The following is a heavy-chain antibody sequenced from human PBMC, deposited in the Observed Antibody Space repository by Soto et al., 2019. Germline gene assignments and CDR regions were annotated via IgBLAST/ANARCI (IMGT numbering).Heavy chain of an antibody. D-gene: IGHD1-26*01. V-gene: IGHV1-18*01. CDR2: FNAYNGNT. CDR1: GYTFTSYG. Sequence: QVQLVQSGAEVKKPGASVKVSCKASGYTFTSYGISWVRQAPGQGLEWMGWFNAYNGNTHYAQKPQGRVTMTTDTSTRKAYMELRSLRSDDTAVYYFARTLPPIDYWGQGTLVTVSS. J-gene: IGHJ4*02. CDR3: ARTLPPIDY.